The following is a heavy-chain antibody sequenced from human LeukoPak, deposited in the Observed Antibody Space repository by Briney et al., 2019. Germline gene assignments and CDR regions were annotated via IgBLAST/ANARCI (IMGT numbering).Heavy chain of an antibody. D-gene: IGHD2-2*01. CDR1: GFTFSNFW. Sequence: GGSLRLSCTASGFTFSNFWMGWVRQAPGKGLEWVANIKQDETEKFYLGSVKGRFTISRDNAKNSLYLQMNSLRVEDTALYYCVRLSSTSPGNWYKLFDQWGRGTLVTVSS. V-gene: IGHV3-7*03. J-gene: IGHJ4*02. CDR3: VRLSSTSPGNWYKLFDQ. CDR2: IKQDETEK.